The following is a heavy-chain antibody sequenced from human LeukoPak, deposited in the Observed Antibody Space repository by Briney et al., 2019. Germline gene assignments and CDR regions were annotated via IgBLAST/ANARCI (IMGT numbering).Heavy chain of an antibody. CDR1: AGSVTSSNYY. Sequence: SETLSLTCTVAAGSVTSSNYYWRWIRQPPGKGLEWIGRIYNTGSSAYSNPSLRSRVTLSVDTSKNQFSLRLSSVTVADTAVYFCARLTNDFTSFDYWGQGALVTVSS. V-gene: IGHV4-39*01. D-gene: IGHD3/OR15-3a*01. J-gene: IGHJ4*02. CDR2: IYNTGSSA. CDR3: ARLTNDFTSFDY.